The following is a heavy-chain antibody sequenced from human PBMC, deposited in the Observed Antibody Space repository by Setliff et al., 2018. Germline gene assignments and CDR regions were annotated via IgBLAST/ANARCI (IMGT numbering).Heavy chain of an antibody. CDR2: IYHSGST. CDR1: GYSISSGYY. CDR3: ARRHLLSWFDS. Sequence: PSETLSLTCAVSGYSISSGYYWGWIRQPPGKGLEWIGSIYHSGSTYYNPSLKSRVTISVDTSKNQFSLKLSSVTAADTAVYYCARRHLLSWFDSWGQGHLVTVSS. V-gene: IGHV4-38-2*01. J-gene: IGHJ5*01.